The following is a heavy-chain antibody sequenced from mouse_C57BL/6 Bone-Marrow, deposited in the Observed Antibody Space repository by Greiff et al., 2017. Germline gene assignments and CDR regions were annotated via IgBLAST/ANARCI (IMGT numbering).Heavy chain of an antibody. CDR2: IDPSDSYT. J-gene: IGHJ2*01. CDR1: GYTFTSYW. CDR3: ARDDSNLYYFDY. V-gene: IGHV1-69*01. D-gene: IGHD2-5*01. Sequence: QVQLQQPGAELVMPGASVKLSCKASGYTFTSYWMHWVKQRPGQGLEWIGEIDPSDSYTNYNQKFKGKSTLTVDKSSSTAYMQLSSLTSEDSAVYYCARDDSNLYYFDYWGQGTTLTGSS.